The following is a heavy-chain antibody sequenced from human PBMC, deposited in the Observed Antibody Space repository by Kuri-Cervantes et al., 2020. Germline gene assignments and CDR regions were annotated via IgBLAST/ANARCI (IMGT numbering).Heavy chain of an antibody. CDR1: GFTFSGYS. D-gene: IGHD2-8*01. J-gene: IGHJ6*03. V-gene: IGHV3-30*04. CDR2: ISDDGSRP. Sequence: GGSLRLSWAASGFTFSGYSMCWVRQDPDRGLEWVAVISDDGSRPYYADSVKGRFTISRDNSKNTLYLQMNSLRAEDTAVYYCARAGGYGVGGYDFLYMDVWGKGTTVTVSS. CDR3: ARAGGYGVGGYDFLYMDV.